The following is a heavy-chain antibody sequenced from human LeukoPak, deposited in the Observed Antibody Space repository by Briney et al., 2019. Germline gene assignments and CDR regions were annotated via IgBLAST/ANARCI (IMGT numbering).Heavy chain of an antibody. CDR1: GFTVSSSH. V-gene: IGHV3-53*01. CDR2: IYSGGST. CDR3: ARDLFLPAIAMGGLDV. D-gene: IGHD3-10*01. J-gene: IGHJ6*02. Sequence: GGSLRLSCAATGFTVSSSHMIGLRQSPGKGLEGGSVIYSGGSTYYADSVKGRFTISRDNSRTTVYLQMNSLRPEDTAVYYCARDLFLPAIAMGGLDVWGQGTTVTVSS.